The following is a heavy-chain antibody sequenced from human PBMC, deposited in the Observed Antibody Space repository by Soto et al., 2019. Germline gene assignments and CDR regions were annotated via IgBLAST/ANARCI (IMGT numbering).Heavy chain of an antibody. CDR1: GFTFINYN. D-gene: IGHD4-17*01. J-gene: IGHJ3*01. CDR2: ISMTATYI. Sequence: EVQLVESGGGLVKPGGSLRLSCEASGFTFINYNMNWVRQAPGKGLEWVSYISMTATYISYADSVKGRFTISRDNAKNSLYLQMNSLTVEDTAVYYCARRGYEVTTGGSAFDLWGQGTLVTVSS. CDR3: ARRGYEVTTGGSAFDL. V-gene: IGHV3-21*01.